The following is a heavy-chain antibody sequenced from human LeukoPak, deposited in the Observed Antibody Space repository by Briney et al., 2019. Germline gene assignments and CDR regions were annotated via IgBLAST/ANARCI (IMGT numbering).Heavy chain of an antibody. D-gene: IGHD4-17*01. J-gene: IGHJ4*02. CDR3: ARDNNYGDYPEY. Sequence: PGGSLRLSCAAAGFTVSSNYMSWVRQAPGQGLEWVSVIYSGGSTYYADSVKSRLTISSDNSKNTLYLQMNSLRAEDTAVYYCARDNNYGDYPEYWVQGSLVTVSS. V-gene: IGHV3-53*01. CDR1: GFTVSSNY. CDR2: IYSGGST.